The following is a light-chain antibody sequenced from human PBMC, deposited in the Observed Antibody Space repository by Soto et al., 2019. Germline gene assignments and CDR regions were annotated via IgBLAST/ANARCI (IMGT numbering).Light chain of an antibody. CDR2: KAS. V-gene: IGKV1-5*03. Sequence: DIQMTQSPSTLSASIGDRVTITCRASQTISRWFAWYQQKPGKAPNLLIYKASTLESGVPSRFSGSGSGTEFTLTISSLQPDDSATYYCQQYYSFPRTFGQGTKVEIK. J-gene: IGKJ1*01. CDR1: QTISRW. CDR3: QQYYSFPRT.